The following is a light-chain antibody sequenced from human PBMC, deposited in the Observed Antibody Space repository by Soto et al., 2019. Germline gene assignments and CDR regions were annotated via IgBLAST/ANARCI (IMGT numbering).Light chain of an antibody. CDR3: AEWDDCLGGPYV. J-gene: IGLJ1*01. V-gene: IGLV1-47*01. Sequence: QSVLTQPPSASGTPGQRVTISCSGSSSNIGSNYVYWYQQLPGTAPKLLIYRNNQRPSGVPDRFSGSKSGTSASLAISGLRSEDESDYYCAEWDDCLGGPYVFGTGTKVTFL. CDR1: SSNIGSNY. CDR2: RNN.